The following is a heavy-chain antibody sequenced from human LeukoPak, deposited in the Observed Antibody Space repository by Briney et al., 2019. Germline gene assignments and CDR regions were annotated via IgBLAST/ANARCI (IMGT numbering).Heavy chain of an antibody. CDR2: IYYSGST. J-gene: IGHJ4*02. Sequence: SETLSLTCIVSGGSISSYYWSWIRQPPGKGLEWIGYIYYSGSTNYNPSLKSRVTISVDTSKNQFSLKLSSVTAADTAVYYCAHFTMVRRAIYWGQGTLVTVSS. D-gene: IGHD3-10*01. CDR1: GGSISSYY. V-gene: IGHV4-59*01. CDR3: AHFTMVRRAIY.